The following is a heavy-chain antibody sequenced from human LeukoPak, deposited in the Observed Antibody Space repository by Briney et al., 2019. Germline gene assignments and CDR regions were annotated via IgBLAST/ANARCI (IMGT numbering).Heavy chain of an antibody. J-gene: IGHJ4*02. V-gene: IGHV1-2*02. D-gene: IGHD2-21*02. CDR2: INPNSGGT. CDR1: GYTFTGYY. Sequence: ASVKVSCKASGYTFTGYYMHWVRQAPGQGLEWMGWINPNSGGTNYAQKFQGRVTMTRDTSISTAYMELSRLRSDDTAVYYCAREGGLVVTAEGFDYWGQGTLVTVSS. CDR3: AREGGLVVTAEGFDY.